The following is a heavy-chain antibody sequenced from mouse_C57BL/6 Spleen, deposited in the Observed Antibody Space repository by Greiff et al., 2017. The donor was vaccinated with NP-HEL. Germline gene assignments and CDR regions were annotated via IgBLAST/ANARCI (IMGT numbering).Heavy chain of an antibody. Sequence: EVKLMESGGGLVKPGGSLKLSCAASGFTFSSYAMSWVRQTPEKRLEWVATISDGGSYTYYPDNVKGRFTISRDNAKNNLYLQMSHLKSEDTAMYYCARALSTVVVPYYAMDYWGQGTSVTVSS. CDR2: ISDGGSYT. V-gene: IGHV5-4*03. CDR1: GFTFSSYA. CDR3: ARALSTVVVPYYAMDY. J-gene: IGHJ4*01. D-gene: IGHD1-1*01.